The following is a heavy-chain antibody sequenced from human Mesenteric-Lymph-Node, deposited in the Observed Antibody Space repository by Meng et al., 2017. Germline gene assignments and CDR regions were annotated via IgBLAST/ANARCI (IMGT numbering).Heavy chain of an antibody. CDR2: VRSKGAGGTT. J-gene: IGHJ5*02. D-gene: IGHD2-8*02. Sequence: GESLKISCEASGFAFNDAWMGWVRQAPGKGLEWVGRVRSKGAGGTTEYAAPVKGRFTISRDDSKNTLFLQMDSLKSEDTAVYYCTTTYGTGPWGQGTLVTVSS. CDR1: GFAFNDAW. V-gene: IGHV3-15*01. CDR3: TTTYGTGP.